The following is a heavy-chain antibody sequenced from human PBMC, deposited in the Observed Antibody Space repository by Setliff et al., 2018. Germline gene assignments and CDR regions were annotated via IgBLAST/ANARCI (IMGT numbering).Heavy chain of an antibody. CDR1: GYIFSDHY. CDR3: ARARHFGMDV. CDR2: INSNGGDT. Sequence: ASVKVSCKASGYIFSDHYMHWVRQAPGKGLEWTGWINSNGGDTNYAQTFEGRLTLTRDTSIRTTYMELATLRSDDTAVYYCARARHFGMDVWGRGTTVTVSS. V-gene: IGHV1-2*02. J-gene: IGHJ6*02.